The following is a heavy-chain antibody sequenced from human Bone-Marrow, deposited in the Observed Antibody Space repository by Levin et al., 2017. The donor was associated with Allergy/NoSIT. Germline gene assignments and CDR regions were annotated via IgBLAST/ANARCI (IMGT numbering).Heavy chain of an antibody. J-gene: IGHJ4*02. Sequence: GESLKISCAASGFTVSGNYMTWVRQPPGRGLQWVSVIDGDGDTYYADSVKGRFTVSRDNDRNTLYLQMNGLTAEDTAVYYCSVAVLWGDTSLDFWGQGTLLAVSA. CDR1: GFTVSGNY. V-gene: IGHV3-53*01. CDR3: SVAVLWGDTSLDF. CDR2: IDGDGDT. D-gene: IGHD6-19*01.